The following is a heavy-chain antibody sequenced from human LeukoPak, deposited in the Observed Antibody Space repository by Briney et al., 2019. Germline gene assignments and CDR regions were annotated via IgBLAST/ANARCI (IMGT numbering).Heavy chain of an antibody. V-gene: IGHV1-46*03. J-gene: IGHJ4*02. CDR2: INPSGGST. D-gene: IGHD2-2*01. CDR3: ARAERRCNSTSCYLFDY. CDR1: GYTFTSYY. Sequence: ASVKVSCKASGYTFTSYYMHWVRQAPGQGLEWMGIINPSGGSTSYAQKFQGRVTMTRDTSTSTVYMELSSLRSEDTAVYYCARAERRCNSTSCYLFDYWGQGTLVTVSS.